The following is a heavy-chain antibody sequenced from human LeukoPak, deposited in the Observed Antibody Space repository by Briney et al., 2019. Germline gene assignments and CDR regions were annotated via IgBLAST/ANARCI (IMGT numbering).Heavy chain of an antibody. V-gene: IGHV3-30-3*01. Sequence: PGRSLRLSCAASGFTFSNYAMRWVRQAPGKGLEWVAAISYDGSTKYYADSVKGRFIISRDNSKNTLYLQMNSLRAEDTAVYYCARQGPNYYESSEHYFEYWGQGTLVTVSS. J-gene: IGHJ4*02. CDR1: GFTFSNYA. D-gene: IGHD3-22*01. CDR3: ARQGPNYYESSEHYFEY. CDR2: ISYDGSTK.